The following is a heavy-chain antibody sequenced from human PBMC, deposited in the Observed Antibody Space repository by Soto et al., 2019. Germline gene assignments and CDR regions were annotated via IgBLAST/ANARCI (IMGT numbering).Heavy chain of an antibody. J-gene: IGHJ3*02. Sequence: EVQLLESGGGLVQPGGSLRLSCAASGVTFSSYAMSWVRQAPGKGLEWVSAISGSGGTTYYADSVKGRFTFSRDNSKNPLYLQMNSLRAEDTSVYYCAKTANGWFSAFDIWGQGTMVTVSS. CDR2: ISGSGGTT. D-gene: IGHD6-19*01. CDR3: AKTANGWFSAFDI. CDR1: GVTFSSYA. V-gene: IGHV3-23*01.